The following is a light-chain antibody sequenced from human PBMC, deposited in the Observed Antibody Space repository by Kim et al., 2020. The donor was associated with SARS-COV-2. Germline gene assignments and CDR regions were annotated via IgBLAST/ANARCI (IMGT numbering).Light chain of an antibody. CDR3: QAWDSSTDVV. J-gene: IGLJ2*01. V-gene: IGLV3-1*01. Sequence: SYELTQPPSVSVSPGQTASITCSGDKLGDKYACWYQQKPGQSPVLVIYQDSKRPSGIPERFSGSNSGNTATLTISGTQAMDAADYYCQAWDSSTDVVFGGGTKLTVL. CDR2: QDS. CDR1: KLGDKY.